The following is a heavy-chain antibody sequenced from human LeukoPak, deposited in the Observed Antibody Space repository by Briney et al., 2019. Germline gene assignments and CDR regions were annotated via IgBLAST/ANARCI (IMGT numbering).Heavy chain of an antibody. V-gene: IGHV3-21*01. D-gene: IGHD2-2*01. CDR2: ISSSSSYI. J-gene: IGHJ6*03. Sequence: PGGSLRLSCTASEFTFGDFAISWVRQAPGKGLEWVSSISSSSSYIYYADSVKGRFTISRDNAKNSLYLQMNSLRAEDTAVYYCARGSSTRAYMDVWGEGTTVTVSS. CDR1: EFTFGDFA. CDR3: ARGSSTRAYMDV.